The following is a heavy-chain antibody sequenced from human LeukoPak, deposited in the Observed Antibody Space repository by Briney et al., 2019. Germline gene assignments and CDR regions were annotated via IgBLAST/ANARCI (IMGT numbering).Heavy chain of an antibody. D-gene: IGHD6-19*01. CDR2: IYYSGST. J-gene: IGHJ5*02. CDR1: GGSISSSSYY. Sequence: SETLSLTCTVSGGSISSSSYYWGWIRQPPGKGLEWIGSIYYSGSTYYNPSLKSRVTISVDTSKNQFSLKLSSVTAADTAVYYCARPIALESWLDPWGQGTLVTVSS. V-gene: IGHV4-39*01. CDR3: ARPIALESWLDP.